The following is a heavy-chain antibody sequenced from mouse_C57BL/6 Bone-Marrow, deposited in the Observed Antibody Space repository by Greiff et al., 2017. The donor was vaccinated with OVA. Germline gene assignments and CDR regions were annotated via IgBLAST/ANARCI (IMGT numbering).Heavy chain of an antibody. D-gene: IGHD3-2*02. CDR3: ARGDSSGYGY. CDR1: GYTFTSYG. Sequence: QVQLQQSGAELARPGASVKLSCKASGYTFTSYGISWVKQSTGQGLGLIGEIYPRSGNTYYNEKFKGKATLTAGKASSTAYMELRSLTSEDSAVYFCARGDSSGYGYWGQGTTLTVAS. CDR2: IYPRSGNT. J-gene: IGHJ2*01. V-gene: IGHV1-81*01.